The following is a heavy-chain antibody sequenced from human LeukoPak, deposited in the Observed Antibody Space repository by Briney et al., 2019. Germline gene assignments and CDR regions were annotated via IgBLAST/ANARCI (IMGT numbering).Heavy chain of an antibody. CDR1: GYSVSRGYQ. CDR2: IHHSGST. V-gene: IGHV4-38-2*01. J-gene: IGHJ4*02. D-gene: IGHD1-1*01. CDR3: ARVNWNPDY. Sequence: PSETLSLTCAVSGYSVSRGYQWGWIRQPPGKGLEWIGSIHHSGSTYYNSSLKSRVTISVDTSKNQFSLKVSSVTAADTAVYYCARVNWNPDYWGQGTLVTVSS.